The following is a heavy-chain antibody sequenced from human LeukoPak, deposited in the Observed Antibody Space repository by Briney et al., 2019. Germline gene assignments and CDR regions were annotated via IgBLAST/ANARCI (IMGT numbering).Heavy chain of an antibody. J-gene: IGHJ4*02. CDR3: AGDSGSYSLLDY. CDR2: IYYSGST. V-gene: IGHV4-39*07. Sequence: PSETLSLTCTVSGGSISSSSNYYWGWIRQPPGKGLEWIGSIYYSGSTYYKPYLNSRVTISVDTSKNQFSLKLSSVTAADTAVYYCAGDSGSYSLLDYWGQGTLVTVSS. D-gene: IGHD1-26*01. CDR1: GGSISSSSNYY.